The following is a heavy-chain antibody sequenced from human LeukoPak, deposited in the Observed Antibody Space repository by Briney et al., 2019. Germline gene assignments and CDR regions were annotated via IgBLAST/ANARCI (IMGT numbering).Heavy chain of an antibody. V-gene: IGHV3-21*01. Sequence: PGGSLRLSCAASGFTFSSYSMTWVRQAPGKGLEWLSSIGSTGAYIFYADSMKGRFTISRDNTKNSLYLQMNSLRVEDTAVYYCARDRWELLRSIDFWGQGALVTVS. J-gene: IGHJ4*02. CDR3: ARDRWELLRSIDF. CDR2: IGSTGAYI. CDR1: GFTFSSYS. D-gene: IGHD4-23*01.